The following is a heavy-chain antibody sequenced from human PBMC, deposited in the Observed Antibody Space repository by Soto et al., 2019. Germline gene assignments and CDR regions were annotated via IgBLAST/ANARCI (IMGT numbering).Heavy chain of an antibody. CDR3: VHRRDGYNSAFFDY. V-gene: IGHV1-69*01. Sequence: QVQLVQSGAEVKKPGSSVKVSCKASGGTLSSYAISWVRQAPGQGLEWMGGIIRIFHTTTYAQKFQGRVTITADESTSAAYMELISLRSDDTAVYYCVHRRDGYNSAFFDYWGQGTLVTVSS. J-gene: IGHJ4*02. CDR2: IIRIFHTT. CDR1: GGTLSSYA. D-gene: IGHD5-12*01.